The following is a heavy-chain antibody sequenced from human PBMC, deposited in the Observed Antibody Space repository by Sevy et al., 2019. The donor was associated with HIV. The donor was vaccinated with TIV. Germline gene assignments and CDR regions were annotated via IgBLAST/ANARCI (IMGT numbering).Heavy chain of an antibody. J-gene: IGHJ4*02. CDR2: ISHDGRYK. CDR1: GFTFTNYD. Sequence: GESLKISCAASGFTFTNYDLYWVRQAPGKGLDWVAVISHDGRYKNYGDSVKVRFTISRDNLRNTLFLQMDTLRPDDTAVYFCARLVSCGGDCYYLDSWGQGALVTVSS. V-gene: IGHV3-30*03. CDR3: ARLVSCGGDCYYLDS. D-gene: IGHD2-21*02.